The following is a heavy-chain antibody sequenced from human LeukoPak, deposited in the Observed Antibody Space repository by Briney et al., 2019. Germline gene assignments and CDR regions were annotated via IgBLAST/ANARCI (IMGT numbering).Heavy chain of an antibody. D-gene: IGHD4-17*01. CDR2: LWYDGSNE. Sequence: GGSLRLSCVASGCTFRSYGMHWVRQAPGKGLEWLSLLWYDGSNEYYADSVKGRFTISRDNSKNTLYLQMNSLRAEDTAVYYCAKGMTTGPRSVYHYMDVWGKGTTVTVSS. CDR1: GCTFRSYG. J-gene: IGHJ6*03. CDR3: AKGMTTGPRSVYHYMDV. V-gene: IGHV3-33*06.